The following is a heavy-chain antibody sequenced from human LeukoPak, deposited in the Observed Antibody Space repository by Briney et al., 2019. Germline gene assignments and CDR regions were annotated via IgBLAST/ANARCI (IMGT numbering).Heavy chain of an antibody. CDR3: ATDGGSGDYHNWFDP. J-gene: IGHJ5*02. V-gene: IGHV1-24*01. CDR1: GHSLSATS. Sequence: ASVTVSCKILGHSLSATSMHWVRQAPGKGLQWMGGFDPETGETVYAQTFQGRLTMTDDTSTDTAYMELSSLTSDDTAIYYCATDGGSGDYHNWFDPWGQGTLVTVSS. CDR2: FDPETGET. D-gene: IGHD3-22*01.